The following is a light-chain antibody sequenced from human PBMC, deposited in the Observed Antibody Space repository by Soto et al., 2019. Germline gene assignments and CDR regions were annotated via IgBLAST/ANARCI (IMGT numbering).Light chain of an antibody. Sequence: QSVLTQPPSASGSPGQSVTISCTGTSSDVGHYNSVSWYQQHPGKAPKLVIYEVTKRPSGVPDRFSGSKSGNTASLTVSGLLAEDEADYYCSSYAGGDNHYVFGTGTKVTVL. V-gene: IGLV2-8*01. CDR3: SSYAGGDNHYV. J-gene: IGLJ1*01. CDR1: SSDVGHYNS. CDR2: EVT.